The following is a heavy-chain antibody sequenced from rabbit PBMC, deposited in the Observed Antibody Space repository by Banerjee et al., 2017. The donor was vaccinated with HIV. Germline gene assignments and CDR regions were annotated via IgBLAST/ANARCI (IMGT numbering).Heavy chain of an antibody. D-gene: IGHD6-1*01. Sequence: QEQVVESGGGLVQPEGSLTLTCTASGFSLSASDFIYWVRQAPGKGLECIACVYTGSSGNTYYASWVKGRFTISKSSSTTLTLQMPDLTTADTASYFCARNNVGAPGYGHAIALWGPGTLVTVS. J-gene: IGHJ6*01. CDR2: VYTGSSGNT. CDR1: GFSLSASDF. CDR3: ARNNVGAPGYGHAIAL. V-gene: IGHV1S45*01.